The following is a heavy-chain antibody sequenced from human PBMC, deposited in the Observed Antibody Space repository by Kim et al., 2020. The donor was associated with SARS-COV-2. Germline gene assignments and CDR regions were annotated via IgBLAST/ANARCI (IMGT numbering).Heavy chain of an antibody. CDR1: GFTFGNYA. Sequence: GGSLRLSCAASGFTFGNYAMHWVRQGPGKGLEWVSGISWNSVNIGYAESVKGRFIIIRDNAKNSLYLQMNNLRPEDTGLYYCIKGYDSQRLDQWGQGTL. J-gene: IGHJ4*02. D-gene: IGHD1-1*01. CDR2: ISWNSVNI. CDR3: IKGYDSQRLDQ. V-gene: IGHV3-9*01.